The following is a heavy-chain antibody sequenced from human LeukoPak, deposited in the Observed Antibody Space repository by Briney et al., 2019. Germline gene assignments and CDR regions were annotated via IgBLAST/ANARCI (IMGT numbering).Heavy chain of an antibody. Sequence: GGSLRLSCAVSRFTFSNAWMSWVRQAPGKGLEWVGRIKSKTDGGTTDYAAPVKGRFTISRDDSKNTLYLQMNSLRAEDTAVYYCAKSPTGDSPNTNFDYWGQGTLVTVSS. CDR3: AKSPTGDSPNTNFDY. CDR1: RFTFSNAW. J-gene: IGHJ4*02. CDR2: IKSKTDGGTT. V-gene: IGHV3-15*01. D-gene: IGHD7-27*01.